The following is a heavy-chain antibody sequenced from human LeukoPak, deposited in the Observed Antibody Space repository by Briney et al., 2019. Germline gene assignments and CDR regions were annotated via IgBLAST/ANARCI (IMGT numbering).Heavy chain of an antibody. D-gene: IGHD3-10*01. V-gene: IGHV3-23*01. CDR2: ISGSAART. CDR1: GFTFSTYG. Sequence: GGSLRLSCAASGFTFSTYGMTWVRQAPGRGLEWVSAISGSAARTFYADSVKGRFTISRDNFLEMNSLRAEDTAVYYCALQGGDARLTKLRGVVIHNFHFWGQGTLVTVSS. J-gene: IGHJ4*02. CDR3: ALQGGDARLTKLRGVVIHNFHF.